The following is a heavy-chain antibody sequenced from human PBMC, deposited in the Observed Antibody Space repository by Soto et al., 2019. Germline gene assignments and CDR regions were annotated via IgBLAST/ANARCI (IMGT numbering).Heavy chain of an antibody. V-gene: IGHV4-4*02. CDR2: IFHSGSP. Sequence: QVQLQESGPGLVRPSESLSLTCFVTGDSISGFKWWSWVRQSPGKALEWIVEIFHSGSPKYNPSLKSRVTIVVDKPKNHSSLNLSSVTAADTAIYYCARSRYGRFGLDDWCQWTTVGVSS. D-gene: IGHD3-16*02. J-gene: IGHJ6*02. CDR1: GDSISGFKW. CDR3: ARSRYGRFGLDD.